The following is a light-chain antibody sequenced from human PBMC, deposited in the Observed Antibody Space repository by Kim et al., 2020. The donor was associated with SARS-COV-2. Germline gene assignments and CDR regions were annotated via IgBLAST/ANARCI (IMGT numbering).Light chain of an antibody. CDR2: DAS. Sequence: VGDRVTLPCQASQDIRNYLNWYQQKPGKAPKLLIYDASNLETGVPSRFSGSGSGTDFTFTISSLQPEDIATYYCQQYDNLPPAWTFGQGTKVDIK. V-gene: IGKV1-33*01. CDR3: QQYDNLPPAWT. J-gene: IGKJ1*01. CDR1: QDIRNY.